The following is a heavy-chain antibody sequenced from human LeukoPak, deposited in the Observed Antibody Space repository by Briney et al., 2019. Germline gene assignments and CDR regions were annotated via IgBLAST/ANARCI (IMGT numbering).Heavy chain of an antibody. CDR1: GGSFDSKY. CDR3: ANYMRNVHYYMDV. J-gene: IGHJ6*03. V-gene: IGHV4-4*09. CDR2: IYTGGST. Sequence: SETLSLTCSVSGGSFDSKYWSWIRQPPGKGLEWIGYIYTGGSTNFNPSLRSRVAMSIDTSKNQFSLKVYSVTAADTAVYYCANYMRNVHYYMDVWGKGTTVIVSS. D-gene: IGHD1-1*01.